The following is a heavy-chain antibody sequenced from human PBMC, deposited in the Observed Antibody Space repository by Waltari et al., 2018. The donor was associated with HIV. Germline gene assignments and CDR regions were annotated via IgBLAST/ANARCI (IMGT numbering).Heavy chain of an antibody. CDR2: FGSDGGEI. CDR1: GFTFSNFS. Sequence: QVQLVESGGGVVQPGTSLTLSCAVSGFTFSNFSIHWVRQSPAKGRGWLAVFGSDGGEISYAESVKGRFTSSKDSSQKTLYLHLTSRRAEDTALYYCARGYSSSRWIPLYHWGRGTLVTVSS. V-gene: IGHV3-33*01. D-gene: IGHD6-6*01. J-gene: IGHJ1*01. CDR3: ARGYSSSRWIPLYH.